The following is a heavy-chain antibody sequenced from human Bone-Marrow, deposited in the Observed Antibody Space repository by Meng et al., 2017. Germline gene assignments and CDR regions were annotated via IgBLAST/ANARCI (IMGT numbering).Heavy chain of an antibody. Sequence: ASVKVSCKASGYTFTGYYMHWVRQAPGQGLEWMGWINPNSGGTNYAQKFQGRVTMTRDTSISTAYLQWSSLKASDTAMYYCAMTLTYYYDSSGYYYPYYFDYWGQGTLVTVSS. V-gene: IGHV1-2*02. D-gene: IGHD3-22*01. CDR3: AMTLTYYYDSSGYYYPYYFDY. CDR1: GYTFTGYY. J-gene: IGHJ4*02. CDR2: INPNSGGT.